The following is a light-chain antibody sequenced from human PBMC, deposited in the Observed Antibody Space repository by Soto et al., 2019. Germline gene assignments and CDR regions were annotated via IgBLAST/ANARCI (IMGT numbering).Light chain of an antibody. V-gene: IGLV2-8*01. CDR2: EVT. CDR1: SSDVGGYDY. Sequence: QSALTQPPSASGSPGRSVTISCTGTSSDVGGYDYVSWFQQHPGKAPKLIICEVTKRPSGVPDRFSASKSGNTASLTVSGLQAEDEADYYCSSFVAGNNYWVFGGGTKLTVL. J-gene: IGLJ3*02. CDR3: SSFVAGNNYWV.